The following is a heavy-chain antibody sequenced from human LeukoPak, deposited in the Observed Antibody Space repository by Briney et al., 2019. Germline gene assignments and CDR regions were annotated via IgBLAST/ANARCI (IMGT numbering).Heavy chain of an antibody. J-gene: IGHJ3*02. CDR1: GYTFTSYG. CDR3: ARGHYDSSGYYYGAFDI. D-gene: IGHD3-22*01. V-gene: IGHV1-18*01. Sequence: ASVKVSCKASGYTFTSYGISWVRQAPGQGLEWMGWISAYNGNTNYAQKLQGRVTMTTDTSTSTAYMELRSLRSDDTAVYYCARGHYDSSGYYYGAFDIWGQGTMVTVSS. CDR2: ISAYNGNT.